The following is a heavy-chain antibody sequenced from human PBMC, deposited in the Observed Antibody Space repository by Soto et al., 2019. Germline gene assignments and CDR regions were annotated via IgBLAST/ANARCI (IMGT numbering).Heavy chain of an antibody. J-gene: IGHJ4*02. D-gene: IGHD5-12*01. CDR1: GGSFSGYY. V-gene: IGHV4-34*01. CDR2: INHSGST. Sequence: SETLSLTCAVYGGSFSGYYWSWIRQPPGKGLEWIGEINHSGSTNYNPSLKSRVTISVDTSKNQFSLKLSSVTPADTAVYYCASTNGYNSRFNYWGQGTLVTVSS. CDR3: ASTNGYNSRFNY.